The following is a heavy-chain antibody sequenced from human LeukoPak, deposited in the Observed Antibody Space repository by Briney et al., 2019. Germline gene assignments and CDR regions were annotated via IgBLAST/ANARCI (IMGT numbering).Heavy chain of an antibody. Sequence: GGSLRLSCAASGFTFSSYATDWVREAPGKGLEWVAVISYDGSNNYYADSVKGRFTISRDNSTNTLYLQMISLRAEDTAVYYCARGPAIAARSWSVFGFYYWVQGTLVTVSS. CDR3: ARGPAIAARSWSVFGFYY. CDR1: GFTFSSYA. J-gene: IGHJ4*02. V-gene: IGHV3-30-3*01. CDR2: ISYDGSNN. D-gene: IGHD6-6*01.